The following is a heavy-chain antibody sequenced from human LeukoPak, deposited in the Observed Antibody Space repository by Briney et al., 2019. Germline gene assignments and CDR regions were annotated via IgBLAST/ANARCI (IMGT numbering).Heavy chain of an antibody. CDR1: GGTFSSYA. V-gene: IGHV1-69*04. CDR3: ARDLSGPVTQYYFDY. CDR2: IIPILGIA. Sequence: ASVTVSCKASGGTFSSYAISWVRQAPGQGLAWMGRIIPILGIANYAQKFQGRVTITADKSTSTAYMELSSLRSEDTAVYYCARDLSGPVTQYYFDYWGQGTLVTVSS. D-gene: IGHD4-17*01. J-gene: IGHJ4*02.